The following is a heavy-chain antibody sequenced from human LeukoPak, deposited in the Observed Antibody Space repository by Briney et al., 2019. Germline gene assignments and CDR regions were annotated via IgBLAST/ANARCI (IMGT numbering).Heavy chain of an antibody. CDR3: AKDIRSYSGYDFDVSGAYFDY. CDR2: ISWNSGSI. Sequence: PGGSLRLSCAASGFTFDDYAMHWVRQAPGKGLEWVSGISWNSGSIGYADSVKGRFTISRDNAKNSLYLQMNSLRAEDTALYYCAKDIRSYSGYDFDVSGAYFDYWGQGTLVTVSS. CDR1: GFTFDDYA. J-gene: IGHJ4*02. D-gene: IGHD5-12*01. V-gene: IGHV3-9*01.